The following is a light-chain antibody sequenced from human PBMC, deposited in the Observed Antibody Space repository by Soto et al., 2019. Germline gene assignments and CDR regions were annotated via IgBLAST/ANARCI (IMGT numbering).Light chain of an antibody. CDR3: CSYSTSSTRWV. J-gene: IGLJ3*02. Sequence: QSALTQPASVSGSPGQSITISCTGTSSDVGSFNFVSWYQQHPGKAPKLIIFEVTSRPSGFSSRFSGYKSGKTASLTISGLQADDEADYYCCSYSTSSTRWVGGGGTKVTVL. CDR1: SSDVGSFNF. CDR2: EVT. V-gene: IGLV2-14*01.